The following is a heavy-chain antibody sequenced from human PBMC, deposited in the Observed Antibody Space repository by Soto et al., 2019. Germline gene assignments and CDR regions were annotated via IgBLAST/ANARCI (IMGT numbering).Heavy chain of an antibody. CDR2: INPNSGGT. Sequence: ASVTVSCKASGYTFTSYDINWVRQATGQGLEWMGWINPNSGGTNYAQKFQGWVTMTRDTSISTAYMELSRLRSDDTAVYYCARGSNYYYYGMDVWGQGTTVTVSS. J-gene: IGHJ6*02. CDR3: ARGSNYYYYGMDV. CDR1: GYTFTSYD. V-gene: IGHV1-2*04. D-gene: IGHD3-10*01.